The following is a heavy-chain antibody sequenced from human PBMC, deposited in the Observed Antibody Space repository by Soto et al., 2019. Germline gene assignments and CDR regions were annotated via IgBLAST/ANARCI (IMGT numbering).Heavy chain of an antibody. J-gene: IGHJ5*02. CDR1: GYTFSNYG. D-gene: IGHD2-2*01. CDR3: ARVVPGAEAWFGP. Sequence: GAAVKVSCKTSGYTFSNYGITWVRQAPGQPLEWLGWISLYSDGTNYAQKFQGRVSMTTDTSTTTAYMELRSLRSDDTAVYYCARVVPGAEAWFGPWGQGTLVIVSS. CDR2: ISLYSDGT. V-gene: IGHV1-18*01.